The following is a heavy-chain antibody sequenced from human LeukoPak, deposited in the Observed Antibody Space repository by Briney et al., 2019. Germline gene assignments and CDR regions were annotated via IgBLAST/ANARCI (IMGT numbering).Heavy chain of an antibody. J-gene: IGHJ4*02. V-gene: IGHV4-34*01. CDR3: ARGQSIVGATGDY. D-gene: IGHD1-26*01. CDR2: INHSGST. CDR1: GGSFSDYY. Sequence: SETLSLTCAVYGGSFSDYYWNWIRQPPGKGLEWIGEINHSGSTNYNPSLKSRVTMSVDTSKNQFSLKLSSVTAADTAVYYCARGQSIVGATGDYWGQGTLVTVSS.